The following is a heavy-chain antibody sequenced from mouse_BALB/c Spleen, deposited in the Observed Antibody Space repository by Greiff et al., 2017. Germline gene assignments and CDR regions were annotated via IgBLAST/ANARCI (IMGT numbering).Heavy chain of an antibody. V-gene: IGHV1-15*01. CDR2: IDPETGGT. Sequence: QVQLQQSGAELVRPGASVTLSCKASGYRFTDYEMHWVKQTPVHGLEWIGAIDPETGGTAYNQKFKGKATLTADKSSSTAYMELRSLTSEDSAVYYCTKVGSRHYFDYWGQGTTLTVSS. J-gene: IGHJ2*01. D-gene: IGHD1-1*01. CDR1: GYRFTDYE. CDR3: TKVGSRHYFDY.